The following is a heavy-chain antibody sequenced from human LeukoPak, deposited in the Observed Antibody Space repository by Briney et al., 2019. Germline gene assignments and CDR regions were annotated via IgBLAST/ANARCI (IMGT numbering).Heavy chain of an antibody. D-gene: IGHD3-16*01. CDR1: GGSISSYY. V-gene: IGHV4-59*01. J-gene: IGHJ6*02. CDR2: IYYSGST. CDR3: ARGEPYDGMDV. Sequence: SETLSLTCTVSGGSISSYYWSWIRQPPGKGLEWIGYIYYSGSTNYNPSLKSRVTISVDTSKNQFSLKLSSVTAADTAVYYRARGEPYDGMDVWGQGTTVTVSS.